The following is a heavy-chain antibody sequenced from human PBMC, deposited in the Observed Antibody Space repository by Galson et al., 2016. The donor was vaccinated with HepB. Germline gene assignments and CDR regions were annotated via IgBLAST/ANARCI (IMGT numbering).Heavy chain of an antibody. Sequence: CAISGDSVSSNSVAWNWIRQSPSRGLEWLGRTYKNYATSVKSRITINSDTSKNQFSLKLSSVTAADTAVYYCATQGALTDSASDFWGQGTLVTVSS. V-gene: IGHV6-1*01. CDR1: GDSVSSNSVA. CDR2: TYK. J-gene: IGHJ4*02. D-gene: IGHD3-22*01. CDR3: ATQGALTDSASDF.